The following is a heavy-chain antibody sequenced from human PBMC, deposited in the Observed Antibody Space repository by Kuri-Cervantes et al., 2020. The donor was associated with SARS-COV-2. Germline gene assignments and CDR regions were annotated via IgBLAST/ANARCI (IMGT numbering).Heavy chain of an antibody. Sequence: SETLSLTCTVSGGSISGYYWSWIRQPAGKGLEWIGRIYPSGRTNYNPSLKSRVTISEHSSKNQFSLNLRSLTAADTAVYYCARGSREGYEGTFDYWGQGTLVTVSS. CDR3: ARGSREGYEGTFDY. J-gene: IGHJ4*02. V-gene: IGHV4-4*07. CDR1: GGSISGYY. CDR2: IYPSGRT. D-gene: IGHD5-12*01.